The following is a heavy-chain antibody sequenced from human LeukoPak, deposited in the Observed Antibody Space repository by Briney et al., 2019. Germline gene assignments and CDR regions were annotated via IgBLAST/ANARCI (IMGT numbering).Heavy chain of an antibody. CDR1: GGSISSSSYY. J-gene: IGHJ5*02. V-gene: IGHV4-39*07. Sequence: SETLSLTCTVSGGSISSSSYYWGWIRQPPGKGLEWIGSIYYSGSTYYNPSLKSRVTISVDTSKNQFSLKLSSVTAADTAVYYCARWTVLRYFDWDLNWFDPWGQGTLVTVSS. D-gene: IGHD3-9*01. CDR3: ARWTVLRYFDWDLNWFDP. CDR2: IYYSGST.